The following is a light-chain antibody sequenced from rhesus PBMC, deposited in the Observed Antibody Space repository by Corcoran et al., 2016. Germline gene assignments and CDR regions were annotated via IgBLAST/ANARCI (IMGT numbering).Light chain of an antibody. V-gene: IGKV1-28*02. CDR1: QDISSY. CDR2: DAS. CDR3: LQHDSYPFT. Sequence: DIQMTQSPSSLSASVGHTVTITCRASQDISSYLNWFQQKPGNTPTLVIYDASILESGVPSRFSGSGSGTDFTLTISSLQPEDFATYYCLQHDSYPFTCGPGTKLDIK. J-gene: IGKJ3*01.